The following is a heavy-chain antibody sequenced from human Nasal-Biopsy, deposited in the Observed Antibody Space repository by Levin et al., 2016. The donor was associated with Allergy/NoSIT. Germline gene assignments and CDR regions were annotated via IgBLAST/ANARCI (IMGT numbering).Heavy chain of an antibody. CDR1: GFNFRSAD. D-gene: IGHD3-10*01. J-gene: IGHJ6*02. V-gene: IGHV3-30*18. CDR2: ISSDGTTK. CDR3: AKDHFVELGKSVMDV. Sequence: GESLKISCAASGFNFRSADMNWIRQAPGKGLEWVAVISSDGTTKYYVDSVKGRFTISRDNSKKTMFLQMSSLRPEDTAVYYCAKDHFVELGKSVMDVWGQGTTVTVSS.